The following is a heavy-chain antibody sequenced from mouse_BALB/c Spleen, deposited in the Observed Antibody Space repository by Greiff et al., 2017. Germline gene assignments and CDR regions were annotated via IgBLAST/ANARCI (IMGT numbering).Heavy chain of an antibody. J-gene: IGHJ4*01. D-gene: IGHD1-2*01. V-gene: IGHV5-9-4*01. CDR1: GFAFSSYA. CDR3: ARLITTDCYAMDY. Sequence: EVLLVESGGGLVKPGGSLKLSCEASGFAFSSYAMSWVRQSPEKRLEWVGEISSGGSVTYYPDTVTGRFTISRDNAKNTLYLEMSSLMSEDTAMYYWARLITTDCYAMDYWGQGTSVTVSA. CDR2: ISSGGSVT.